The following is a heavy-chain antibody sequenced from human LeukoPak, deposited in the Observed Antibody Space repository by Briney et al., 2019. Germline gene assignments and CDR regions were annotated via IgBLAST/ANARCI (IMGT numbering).Heavy chain of an antibody. V-gene: IGHV4-59*08. CDR3: ARQGSNYGGNSGPPYFDY. D-gene: IGHD4-23*01. CDR1: GGSISSYY. CDR2: IYYSGST. J-gene: IGHJ4*02. Sequence: SETLSLTCTVSGGSISSYYWSWIRQPPGKGLEWIGYIYYSGSTNYNPSLKSRVTISVDTSKNQFSLKLSSVTAADTAVYYCARQGSNYGGNSGPPYFDYWGQGTLVTVSP.